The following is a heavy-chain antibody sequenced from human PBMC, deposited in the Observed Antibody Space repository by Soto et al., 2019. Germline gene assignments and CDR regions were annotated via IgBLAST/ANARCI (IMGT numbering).Heavy chain of an antibody. D-gene: IGHD3-3*01. CDR2: ISAYNGNT. V-gene: IGHV1-18*01. Sequence: VASVKVSCKASGYTFTSYGISWVRQAPGQGLEWMGWISAYNGNTNYAQKLQGRVTMTTDTSTSTAYMELRSLRSDDTAVYYCARDHATYYDFWSGYYFLHYYYGMDVWGQGTTVTVS. J-gene: IGHJ6*02. CDR1: GYTFTSYG. CDR3: ARDHATYYDFWSGYYFLHYYYGMDV.